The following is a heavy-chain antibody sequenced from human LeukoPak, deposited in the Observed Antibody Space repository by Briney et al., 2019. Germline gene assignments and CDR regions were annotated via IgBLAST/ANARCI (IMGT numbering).Heavy chain of an antibody. Sequence: SVKVSCKASGGTFSSYAISRVRQAPGQGLEWMGGIIPIFGTANYAQKFQGRVTITTDESTSTAYMELSSLRSEDTAVYYCARDLLGYDSSGYYQGFDYWGQGTLVTVSS. D-gene: IGHD3-22*01. V-gene: IGHV1-69*05. J-gene: IGHJ4*02. CDR2: IIPIFGTA. CDR1: GGTFSSYA. CDR3: ARDLLGYDSSGYYQGFDY.